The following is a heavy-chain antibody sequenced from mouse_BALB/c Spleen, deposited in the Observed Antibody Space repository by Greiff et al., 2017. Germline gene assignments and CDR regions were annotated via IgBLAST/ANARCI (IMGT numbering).Heavy chain of an antibody. Sequence: EVQLQESGPGLVKPSQSLSLTCTVTGYSITSDYAWNWIRQFPGNKLEWMGYISYSGSTSYNPSLKSRISITRDTSKNQFFLQLNSVTTEDTATYYCARSGDGYCYFDYWGQGTTLTVSS. J-gene: IGHJ2*01. D-gene: IGHD2-3*01. V-gene: IGHV3-2*02. CDR2: ISYSGST. CDR1: GYSITSDYA. CDR3: ARSGDGYCYFDY.